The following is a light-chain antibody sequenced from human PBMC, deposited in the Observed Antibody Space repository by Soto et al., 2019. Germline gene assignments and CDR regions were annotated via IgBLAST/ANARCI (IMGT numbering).Light chain of an antibody. J-gene: IGLJ3*02. V-gene: IGLV2-14*01. CDR3: SSYTSTNSWV. CDR1: SSDVGGYNY. CDR2: DVS. Sequence: SALTQSASVSGSPGQSITISCTGTSSDVGGYNYVSWYQQHPGKAPTLIIYDVSNRPSGVSTRFSGSKSGNTASLTISGLQAEDEADYSCSSYTSTNSWVFGGGTKLTVL.